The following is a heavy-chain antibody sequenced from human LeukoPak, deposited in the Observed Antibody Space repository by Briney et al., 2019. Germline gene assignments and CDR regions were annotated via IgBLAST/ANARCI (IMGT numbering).Heavy chain of an antibody. CDR2: ISYDGGNK. J-gene: IGHJ4*02. CDR3: ARVGPYGDHTHGFDY. D-gene: IGHD4-17*01. CDR1: GFTFSSYG. Sequence: PGGSLRLSCAASGFTFSSYGMHWVRQAPGKGLEWVAVISYDGGNKYYADSVKGRFTISRDNSKNTLYLQMNSLRAEDTAVYYCARVGPYGDHTHGFDYWGQGTLVTVSS. V-gene: IGHV3-30*03.